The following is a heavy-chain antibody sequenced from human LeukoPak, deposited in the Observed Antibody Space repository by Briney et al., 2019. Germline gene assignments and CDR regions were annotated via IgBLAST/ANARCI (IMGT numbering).Heavy chain of an antibody. D-gene: IGHD3-22*01. CDR1: GGSISSSNW. CDR3: ARVLSGSNFDY. J-gene: IGHJ4*02. CDR2: IFHSGGT. Sequence: SETLSLTCAVSGGSISSSNWWSWVRQPPEKGLEWIGEIFHSGGTNYNPSLKSRVTISVDKPKNQFSLKLSSVTAADTAVYYCARVLSGSNFDYWGQGTLVTVSS. V-gene: IGHV4-4*02.